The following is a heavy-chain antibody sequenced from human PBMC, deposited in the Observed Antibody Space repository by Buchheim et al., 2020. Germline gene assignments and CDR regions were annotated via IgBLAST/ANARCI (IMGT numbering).Heavy chain of an antibody. CDR3: ARGSWIQLWFDY. V-gene: IGHV4-61*01. D-gene: IGHD5-18*01. CDR1: GGSVSSGSYY. CDR2: IYYSGST. J-gene: IGHJ4*02. Sequence: QVQLQESGPGLVKPSETLSLTCTVSGGSVSSGSYYWSWIRQPPGKGLEWIGYIYYSGSTNYNPSLKSRVTISVDTSQNQFSLKLSSVTAADTAVYYCARGSWIQLWFDYWGQGTL.